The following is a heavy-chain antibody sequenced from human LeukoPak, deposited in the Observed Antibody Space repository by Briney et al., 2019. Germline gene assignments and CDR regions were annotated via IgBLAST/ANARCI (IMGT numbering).Heavy chain of an antibody. CDR2: IYPGDSDT. V-gene: IGHV5-51*01. CDR1: GYSLTIYW. D-gene: IGHD3-3*01. Sequence: LGESLKISCKGSGYSLTIYWIGWVRQMPGKGLEWMGIIYPGDSDTRYSPSFQGQVTISADKSISTAYLQWSSLKASDTAMYYCARFQGDFWSGYLYYFDYWGQGTLVTVSS. CDR3: ARFQGDFWSGYLYYFDY. J-gene: IGHJ4*02.